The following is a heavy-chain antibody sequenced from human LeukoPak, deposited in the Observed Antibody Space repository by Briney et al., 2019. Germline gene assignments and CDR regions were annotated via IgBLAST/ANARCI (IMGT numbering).Heavy chain of an antibody. V-gene: IGHV3-23*03. J-gene: IGHJ4*02. CDR1: GFTFSSSA. D-gene: IGHD1-26*01. Sequence: GGSLRLSRAVSGFTFSSSAMGWVRQAPGKGLEWVSVIYSDGSTYYADSVKGRFTISRENSKKTLDLQMTGRRAEDRAVYYYARERGRGRDSPWFDYWGQGTLVTVSS. CDR3: ARERGRGRDSPWFDY. CDR2: IYSDGST.